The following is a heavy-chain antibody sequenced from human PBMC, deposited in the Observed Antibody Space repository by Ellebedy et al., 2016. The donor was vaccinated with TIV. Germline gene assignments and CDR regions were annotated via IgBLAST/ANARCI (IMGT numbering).Heavy chain of an antibody. CDR3: ARDQWDSGYDYYYYYGMDV. Sequence: SVKVSXXASGGTFSSYAISWVRQAPGQGLEWMGGIIPIFGTANYAQKFQGRVTITADKSTSTAYMELSSLRSEDTAVYYCARDQWDSGYDYYYYYGMDVWGQGTTVTVSS. D-gene: IGHD5-12*01. J-gene: IGHJ6*02. CDR2: IIPIFGTA. CDR1: GGTFSSYA. V-gene: IGHV1-69*06.